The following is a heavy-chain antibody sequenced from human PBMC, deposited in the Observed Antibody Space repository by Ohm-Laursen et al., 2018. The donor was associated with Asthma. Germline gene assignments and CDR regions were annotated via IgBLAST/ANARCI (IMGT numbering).Heavy chain of an antibody. V-gene: IGHV4-59*12. CDR1: GGSISSYY. D-gene: IGHD3-22*01. Sequence: SDTLSLTCAVSGGSISSYYWSWIRQPPGKGLEWIGYTYYSGSTNYNPSLKSRVTISADTSKNQFSLKLSPVTAADTAVYYCARGTFYYESTGYYFFDHWGQGALVTVSS. J-gene: IGHJ4*02. CDR2: TYYSGST. CDR3: ARGTFYYESTGYYFFDH.